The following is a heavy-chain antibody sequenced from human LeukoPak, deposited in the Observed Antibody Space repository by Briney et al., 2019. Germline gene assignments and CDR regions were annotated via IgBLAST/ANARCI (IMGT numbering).Heavy chain of an antibody. V-gene: IGHV3-30*04. CDR3: ARSNGYFDY. Sequence: GRSLRLSCAASGFALGRYTMHWVRQAPGKGLEWVAVTSYDGRNRYYADSVKGRFTISRDNSNNTLYLQMNSLRTEDTAMYYCARSNGYFDYWGQGTLVTVSS. CDR1: GFALGRYT. CDR2: TSYDGRNR. J-gene: IGHJ4*02. D-gene: IGHD2-8*01.